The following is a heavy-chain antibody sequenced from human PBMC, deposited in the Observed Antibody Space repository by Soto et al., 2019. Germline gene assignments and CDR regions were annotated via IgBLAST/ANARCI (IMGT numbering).Heavy chain of an antibody. CDR2: IYPGDSDT. V-gene: IGHV5-51*01. CDR1: GYSFTSYW. D-gene: IGHD1-26*01. CDR3: ARHKNSGSYGLYYYGMDV. Sequence: GESLKISCKGSGYSFTSYWIDWVRQMPGKGLEWMGIIYPGDSDTRYSPSFQGQVTISADKSISTAYLQWSSLKASDTAMYYCARHKNSGSYGLYYYGMDVWGQGTTVTVSS. J-gene: IGHJ6*02.